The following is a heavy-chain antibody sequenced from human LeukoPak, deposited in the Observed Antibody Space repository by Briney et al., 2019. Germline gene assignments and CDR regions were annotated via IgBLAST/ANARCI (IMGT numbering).Heavy chain of an antibody. Sequence: ASVKVSCKASGYTFISYYMHWVRQAPGQGLEWMGIINPSGGSTSYAQKFQGRVTMTRDTSTSTVYMELSSLRSEDTAVYYCARGVRITMVRGAFSTNWFDPWGQGTLVTVSS. V-gene: IGHV1-46*01. CDR1: GYTFISYY. CDR3: ARGVRITMVRGAFSTNWFDP. J-gene: IGHJ5*02. D-gene: IGHD3-10*01. CDR2: INPSGGST.